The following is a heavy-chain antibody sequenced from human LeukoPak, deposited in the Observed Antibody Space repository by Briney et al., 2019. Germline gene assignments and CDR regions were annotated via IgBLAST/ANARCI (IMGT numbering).Heavy chain of an antibody. Sequence: GGSLRLSCAASGFTFSSYAMSWVRQAPGKGLEWVSGISGSGGSTHYAYSVKGRFTISRDNSKNTLYLQMNSLRAEDTAVYHCAKGMFGYLGGLYWDFDLWGRGTLVTVSS. CDR3: AKGMFGYLGGLYWDFDL. CDR2: ISGSGGST. CDR1: GFTFSSYA. J-gene: IGHJ2*01. V-gene: IGHV3-23*01. D-gene: IGHD3-22*01.